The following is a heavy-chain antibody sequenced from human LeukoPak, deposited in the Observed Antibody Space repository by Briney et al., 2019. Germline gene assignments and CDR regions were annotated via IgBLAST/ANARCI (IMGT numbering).Heavy chain of an antibody. V-gene: IGHV3-7*01. CDR2: IRQDGSQK. D-gene: IGHD3-3*01. CDR1: GVTFSSSW. Sequence: PGGSRRLSCAASGVTFSSSWMSWVRQAPGKGPERVANIRQDGSQKYYVDSVKGRFTISRDNAKNSMYLQMNSLRAEDTAVYYCAREARISIFGVVFDPWGQGTLVTVSS. CDR3: AREARISIFGVVFDP. J-gene: IGHJ5*02.